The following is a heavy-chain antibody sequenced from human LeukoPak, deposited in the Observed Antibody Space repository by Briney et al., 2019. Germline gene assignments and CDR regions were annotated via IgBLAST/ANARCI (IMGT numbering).Heavy chain of an antibody. V-gene: IGHV1-69*13. CDR1: GGTFSSYA. CDR3: ARGKSSEYCSGGSCYSLYYYYYMDV. J-gene: IGHJ6*03. D-gene: IGHD2-15*01. Sequence: ASVKVSCKASGGTFSSYAISWVRQAPGQGLEWMGGIIPIFGTANYAQKFQGRVTITADESTSTAYMELSSLRSEDTAVYYCARGKSSEYCSGGSCYSLYYYYYMDVWGKGTTVTVSS. CDR2: IIPIFGTA.